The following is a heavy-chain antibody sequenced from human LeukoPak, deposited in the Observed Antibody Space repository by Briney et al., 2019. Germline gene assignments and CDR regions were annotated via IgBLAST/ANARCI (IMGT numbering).Heavy chain of an antibody. J-gene: IGHJ4*02. CDR2: IYYSGTT. CDR3: ARLTPVTTLFDY. Sequence: PSETLSLTCTVSGGSISSYFWTWIRQPPGQGLEWIGYIYYSGTTNYNPSLKSRVTMSVDTSKNQFSLRLSSVTAADTAVYYCARLTPVTTLFDYWGQGTLVTVSS. V-gene: IGHV4-59*08. CDR1: GGSISSYF. D-gene: IGHD4-17*01.